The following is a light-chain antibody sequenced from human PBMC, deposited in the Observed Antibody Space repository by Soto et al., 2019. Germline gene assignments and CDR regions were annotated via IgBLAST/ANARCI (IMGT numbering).Light chain of an antibody. CDR3: SSYAGSSHV. CDR1: SIDVGGYNY. CDR2: EVN. J-gene: IGLJ1*01. Sequence: QSVLTQPPSASGSPGQSVAISCTGTSIDVGGYNYVSWYQQHPGKAPKLMIYEVNKRPSGVPDRFSGSKSGNTASLTVSGLQAEDEADYYCSSYAGSSHVFGTGTKVTVL. V-gene: IGLV2-8*01.